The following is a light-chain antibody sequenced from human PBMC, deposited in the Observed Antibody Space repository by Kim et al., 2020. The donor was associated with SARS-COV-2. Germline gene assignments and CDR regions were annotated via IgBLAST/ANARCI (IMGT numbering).Light chain of an antibody. V-gene: IGLV3-1*01. CDR1: KLGDKY. J-gene: IGLJ2*01. CDR2: QDT. CDR3: QAWDSSTVV. Sequence: VSPGQTASITCSGDKLGDKYACWYQQKPGQSPVLVIYQDTKRPSGIPERFAGSNSGNTATLTISGTQAMDESDYYCQAWDSSTVVFGGGTQLTVL.